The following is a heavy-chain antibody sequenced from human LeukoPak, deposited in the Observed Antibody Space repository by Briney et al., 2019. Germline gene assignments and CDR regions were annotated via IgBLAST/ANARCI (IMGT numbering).Heavy chain of an antibody. V-gene: IGHV5-10-1*01. CDR1: GYSFSNCW. CDR3: ARQPLDYYGLDV. J-gene: IGHJ6*02. CDR2: VAPGDSYT. Sequence: GESLRISCQGLGYSFSNCWIVWVRQTPEKGLEWMGRVAPGDSYTNYNPSLQGHVTISAAKSINTAYLQWSTVKASDSAIYYCARQPLDYYGLDVWGQGTTVIVSS.